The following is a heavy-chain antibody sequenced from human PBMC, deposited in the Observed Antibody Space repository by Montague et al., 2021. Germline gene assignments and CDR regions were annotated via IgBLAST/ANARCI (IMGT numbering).Heavy chain of an antibody. Sequence: SETLSLTCSVSGDSISSKGNFWGWIRQPPGKGLEWIGVLDYSGTTYYSPSLRSRVTISVDTSKSQFSLKVTAVTAADTAVYYCARHRSRHHSMAFVASDHSFYKDVWGTGTTVAVSS. CDR1: GDSISSKGNF. D-gene: IGHD2/OR15-2a*01. CDR3: ARHRSRHHSMAFVASDHSFYKDV. V-gene: IGHV4-39*01. J-gene: IGHJ6*03. CDR2: LDYSGTT.